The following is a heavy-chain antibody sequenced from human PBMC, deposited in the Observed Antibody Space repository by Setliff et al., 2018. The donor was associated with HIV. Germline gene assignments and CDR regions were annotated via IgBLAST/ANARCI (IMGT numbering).Heavy chain of an antibody. V-gene: IGHV4-4*07. CDR3: AGGVVDYDFWSGSGDYYYMDV. CDR1: AASIRNSY. J-gene: IGHJ6*03. Sequence: PSETLSLTCTVSAASIRNSYWTWIRQPAGKGLEWIGRIYPSGTINYNPSLKSRVTMSVDTSKNQFSLRLTSVSAADTALYYCAGGVVDYDFWSGSGDYYYMDVWGKGTTVTVSS. D-gene: IGHD3-3*01. CDR2: IYPSGTI.